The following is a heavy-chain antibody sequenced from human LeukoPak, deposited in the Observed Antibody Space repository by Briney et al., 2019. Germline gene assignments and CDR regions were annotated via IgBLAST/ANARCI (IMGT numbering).Heavy chain of an antibody. CDR1: GFTFNNYM. V-gene: IGHV3-48*01. Sequence: GGSLRLSCAASGFTFNNYMINWVRQHPGKGLEWLSYISKNSGAIYYADSVQGQFTISRDNAQKSVYLQMNSLRVEDTAVYYCVREVAYWGQGALVTVSS. D-gene: IGHD5-12*01. CDR3: VREVAY. CDR2: ISKNSGAI. J-gene: IGHJ4*02.